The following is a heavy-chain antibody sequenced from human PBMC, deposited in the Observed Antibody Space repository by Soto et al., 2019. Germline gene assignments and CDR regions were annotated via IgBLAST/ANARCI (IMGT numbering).Heavy chain of an antibody. CDR2: IYYSGST. CDR1: GGSISSSSYY. V-gene: IGHV4-39*01. Sequence: LSLTCTVSGGSISSSSYYWGWIRQPPGKGLEWIGSIYYSGSTYYNPSLKSRVTISVDTSKNQFSLKLSSVTAADTAVYYCARHATYLAAAVKDEYFQHWGQGTLVTSP. CDR3: ARHATYLAAAVKDEYFQH. J-gene: IGHJ1*01. D-gene: IGHD6-13*01.